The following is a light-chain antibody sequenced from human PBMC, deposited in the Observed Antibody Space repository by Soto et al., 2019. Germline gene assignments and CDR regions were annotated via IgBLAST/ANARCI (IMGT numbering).Light chain of an antibody. J-gene: IGLJ2*01. Sequence: QSVLTQPASLSGSPGQSITISCTGTSSDVGGYNYVSWYQQHPGRAPKLIIYGVSNRPSGVSYRFSASKSSNTASLTISGLQAEDEADYYCSSYISVTSPVVFGGGTQLTVL. CDR2: GVS. CDR3: SSYISVTSPVV. V-gene: IGLV2-14*01. CDR1: SSDVGGYNY.